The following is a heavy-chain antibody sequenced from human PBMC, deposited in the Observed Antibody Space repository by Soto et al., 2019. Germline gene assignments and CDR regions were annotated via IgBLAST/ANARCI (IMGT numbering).Heavy chain of an antibody. J-gene: IGHJ4*02. Sequence: SETLSLTCAVSGGSISSGGYSWSWIRQPPGKGLEWIGYIYHSGSTYYNPSLKSRVTISVDRSKNQFSLKLRSVTAADTAIYYCARERAQSGYAYYLDYWGQGTLVTVSS. CDR3: ARERAQSGYAYYLDY. D-gene: IGHD5-12*01. V-gene: IGHV4-30-2*01. CDR1: GGSISSGGYS. CDR2: IYHSGST.